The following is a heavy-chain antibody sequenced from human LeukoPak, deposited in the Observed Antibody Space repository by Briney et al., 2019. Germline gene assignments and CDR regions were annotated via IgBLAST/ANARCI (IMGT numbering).Heavy chain of an antibody. D-gene: IGHD5-18*01. V-gene: IGHV4-61*05. CDR1: GGSVSRSDNY. Sequence: SETLSLTCTVSGGSVSRSDNYWGWIRQPPGEGLEWIGFIYYSGSTNQNPSLKSRVTMSVDTSKNQFFLRLSSVTAADTAVYYCASSSAMVTHSFDYWGQGTLVTVSS. CDR2: IYYSGST. J-gene: IGHJ4*02. CDR3: ASSSAMVTHSFDY.